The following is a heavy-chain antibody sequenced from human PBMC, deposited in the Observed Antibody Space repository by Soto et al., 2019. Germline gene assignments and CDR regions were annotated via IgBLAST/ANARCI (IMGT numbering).Heavy chain of an antibody. V-gene: IGHV1-69*12. J-gene: IGHJ3*02. D-gene: IGHD4-17*01. CDR2: FIPIFGTT. Sequence: QVQLEQSGAEVKKPGSSVRVSCKASGGTFSSFAVSWVRQAPGQGLEWMGGFIPIFGTTIYARKFQGRVLITADESTSTAYMDLSSLTSEDTAVYYCARGRTNQLRWYPTIWGQGTMVTVSS. CDR1: GGTFSSFA. CDR3: ARGRTNQLRWYPTI.